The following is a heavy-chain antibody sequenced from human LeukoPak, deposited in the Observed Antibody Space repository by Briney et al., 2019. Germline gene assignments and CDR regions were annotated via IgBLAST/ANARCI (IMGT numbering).Heavy chain of an antibody. Sequence: SETLSLTCAVYGGSFSGYYWSWIRQPAGKGLEWIGRIYTSGSTNYNPSLKSRVTMSVDTSKNQFSLKLSSVTAADTAVYYCARDGSYYDSSGYLDYWGQGTLVTVSS. CDR3: ARDGSYYDSSGYLDY. D-gene: IGHD3-22*01. CDR2: IYTSGST. J-gene: IGHJ4*02. CDR1: GGSFSGYY. V-gene: IGHV4-4*07.